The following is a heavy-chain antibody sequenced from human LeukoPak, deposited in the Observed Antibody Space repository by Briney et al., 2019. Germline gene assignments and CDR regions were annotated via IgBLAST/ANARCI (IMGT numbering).Heavy chain of an antibody. Sequence: PGRSLRLSCVASGFTFSGYGMHWVRQAPGKGLDGVAVISYDGSNKYYADSVKGRFTISRDNSKNTLYLQVNSLRAEDTAVYYCAKDLQMATIDWGQGTLVTVSS. J-gene: IGHJ4*02. CDR1: GFTFSGYG. CDR2: ISYDGSNK. V-gene: IGHV3-30*18. CDR3: AKDLQMATID. D-gene: IGHD5-24*01.